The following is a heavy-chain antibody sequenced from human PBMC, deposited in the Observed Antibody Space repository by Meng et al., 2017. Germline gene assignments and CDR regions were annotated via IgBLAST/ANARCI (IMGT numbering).Heavy chain of an antibody. Sequence: QGQRQQWGVGLLKPSKTPALSVAVYGRSFGGYYWSWIRQPPGKGLEWIGEINHSGSTNYNPSLKSRVTISVDTSKNQFSLKLSSVTAADTAVYYCARVPRATMIVDGTNFNFDYWGQGTLVTVSS. J-gene: IGHJ4*02. D-gene: IGHD3-22*01. CDR3: ARVPRATMIVDGTNFNFDY. V-gene: IGHV4-34*01. CDR1: GRSFGGYY. CDR2: INHSGST.